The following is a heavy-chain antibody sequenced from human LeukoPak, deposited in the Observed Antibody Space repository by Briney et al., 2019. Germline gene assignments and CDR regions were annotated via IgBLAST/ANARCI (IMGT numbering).Heavy chain of an antibody. Sequence: ASVKVSCKASGYTFTSYGISWVRQAPGQGLEWMGWISAYNGNTNYAKKLQGRVTMTTDTSTSTAYMELRSLRSDDTAVYYCARVEEAAAGSSDAFDIWGQGTMVTVSS. J-gene: IGHJ3*02. V-gene: IGHV1-18*04. CDR2: ISAYNGNT. CDR1: GYTFTSYG. D-gene: IGHD6-13*01. CDR3: ARVEEAAAGSSDAFDI.